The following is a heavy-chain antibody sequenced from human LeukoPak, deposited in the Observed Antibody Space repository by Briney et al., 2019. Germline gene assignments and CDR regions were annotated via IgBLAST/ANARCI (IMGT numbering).Heavy chain of an antibody. CDR2: ISYDGSNK. J-gene: IGHJ6*02. V-gene: IGHV3-30*03. Sequence: GGSLRLSCAASGFTFSSYGMHWVRQAPVKGLEWVAVISYDGSNKYYADSVKGRFTISRDNSKNTLYLQMNSLRPEDTAVYYCARDRSVYCSRGRCLLYGMDVWGQGTTVTVSS. D-gene: IGHD2-15*01. CDR3: ARDRSVYCSRGRCLLYGMDV. CDR1: GFTFSSYG.